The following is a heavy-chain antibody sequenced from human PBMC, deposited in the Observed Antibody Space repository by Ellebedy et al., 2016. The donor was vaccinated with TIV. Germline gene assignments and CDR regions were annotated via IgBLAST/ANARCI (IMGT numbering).Heavy chain of an antibody. CDR1: GGSISGTYTSYY. CDR2: IYDSGRT. V-gene: IGHV4-39*07. D-gene: IGHD3-10*01. J-gene: IGHJ4*02. Sequence: SETLSLXXNVSGGSISGTYTSYYWGWVRQPPGKGLEWIGSIYDSGRTHYNPSLKSRVAMSIDESKNGFSLKLSSVTVADTAVYYCARDLGSGRYPGHWGQGTLVTVSS. CDR3: ARDLGSGRYPGH.